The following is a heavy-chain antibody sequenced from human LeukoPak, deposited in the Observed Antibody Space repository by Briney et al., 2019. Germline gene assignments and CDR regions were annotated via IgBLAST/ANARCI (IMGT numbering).Heavy chain of an antibody. V-gene: IGHV3-30*18. D-gene: IGHD3-22*01. CDR1: GFTFSSYG. J-gene: IGHJ4*02. CDR3: AKSLTTGDY. CDR2: ISYDGSNK. Sequence: HPGRSLRLSCAASGFTFSSYGMHWVRQAPGKGLEWVAVISYDGSNKYYADSVKGRFTISRDNSKNTLYLQMNSLRAEDTAVYYCAKSLTTGDYWGQGTLVTVSS.